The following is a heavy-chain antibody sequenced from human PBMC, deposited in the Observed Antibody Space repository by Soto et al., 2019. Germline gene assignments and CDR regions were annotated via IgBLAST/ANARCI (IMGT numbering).Heavy chain of an antibody. CDR1: GFTFSSYG. J-gene: IGHJ4*02. V-gene: IGHV3-30*18. CDR3: AKGTRMITFGGVDY. D-gene: IGHD3-16*01. Sequence: QVQLVESGGGVVQPGRSLRLSCAASGFTFSSYGMQWVRQAPGKGLEWVAVISYDGSNKYYADSVKGRFTISRDNSKNTLYLQMNSLRAEDTAVYYCAKGTRMITFGGVDYWGQGTLVTVSS. CDR2: ISYDGSNK.